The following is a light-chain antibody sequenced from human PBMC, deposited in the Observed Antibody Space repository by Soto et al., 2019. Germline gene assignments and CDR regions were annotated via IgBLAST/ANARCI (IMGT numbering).Light chain of an antibody. CDR1: QSVGSN. J-gene: IGKJ4*01. V-gene: IGKV3-15*01. CDR3: QQYGDWPLT. CDR2: ASS. Sequence: ELVLTQCPATLSVSPGERATLSCRASQSVGSNFAWYQQKPGQAPRLLIFASSTRATGVPARFSGSGSGTEFTLTISSLQSEDFAVYYCQQYGDWPLTFGGGAKVEIE.